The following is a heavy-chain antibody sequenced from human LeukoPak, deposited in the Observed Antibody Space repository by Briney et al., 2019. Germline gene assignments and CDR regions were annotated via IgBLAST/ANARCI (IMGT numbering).Heavy chain of an antibody. CDR1: GYTFTGYY. CDR2: INPNSGGT. V-gene: IGHV1-2*04. D-gene: IGHD3-22*01. Sequence: ASVKVSCKASGYTFTGYYMHWVRQAPGQGLEWMGWINPNSGGTNYAQKFQGWVTMTRDTSISTAYMELSRLRSDDTAVYYCARDFPDYYDSSGRENWFDPWGQGTLVTVSS. J-gene: IGHJ5*02. CDR3: ARDFPDYYDSSGRENWFDP.